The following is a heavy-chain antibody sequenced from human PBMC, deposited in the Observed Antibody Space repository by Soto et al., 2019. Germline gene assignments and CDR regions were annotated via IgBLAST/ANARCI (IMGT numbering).Heavy chain of an antibody. Sequence: SETLSLTCAVYGGSFSGYYWSWIRQPPGKGLEWIGEINHSGSTNYNPSLKSRVTISVDTSKNQFSLKLSSVTAADTAVYYCARARIAAAGILGQIKYFQHWGQGTLVTVSS. CDR3: ARARIAAAGILGQIKYFQH. CDR1: GGSFSGYY. CDR2: INHSGST. D-gene: IGHD6-13*01. J-gene: IGHJ1*01. V-gene: IGHV4-34*01.